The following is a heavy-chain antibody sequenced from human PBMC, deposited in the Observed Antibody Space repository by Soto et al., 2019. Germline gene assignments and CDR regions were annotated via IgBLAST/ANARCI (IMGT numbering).Heavy chain of an antibody. V-gene: IGHV1-18*01. CDR3: ARHMGYYDTSRYLGRALDI. CDR2: ISAYNGDT. J-gene: IGHJ3*02. Sequence: QVQLVQSGAEVKKPGASVKVSCKASGYTFTSYGISWVRQAPGQGLDWMGWISAYNGDTNYPDKFHGRVTMNPYTSTSTAYMELRRLRSDETAVYYCARHMGYYDTSRYLGRALDIWGQGTKVTVSS. D-gene: IGHD3-22*01. CDR1: GYTFTSYG.